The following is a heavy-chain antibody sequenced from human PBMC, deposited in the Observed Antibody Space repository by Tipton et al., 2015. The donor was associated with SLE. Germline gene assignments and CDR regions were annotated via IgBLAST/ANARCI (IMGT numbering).Heavy chain of an antibody. V-gene: IGHV3-7*01. CDR2: IRQEGGET. J-gene: IGHJ6*03. CDR3: ARDGGSLEDYMDV. D-gene: IGHD1-26*01. Sequence: SLRLSCAASGFTFSIYVMSWVRQAPGKGLEWVANIRQEGGETYYVDSVKGRLTISRDNGKNSLYLQMNSLRAEDTAIYYCARDGGSLEDYMDVWGKGTTVTVSS. CDR1: GFTFSIYV.